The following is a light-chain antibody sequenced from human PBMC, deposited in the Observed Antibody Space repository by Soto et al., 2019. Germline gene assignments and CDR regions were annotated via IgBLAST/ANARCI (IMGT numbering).Light chain of an antibody. Sequence: EVVMTQSPATLSVSPGERATLSCRASQSVNANLAWYQQKPGQAPRLLIHGASNRATGIPARFSASGVGTEFIITISRRQSEDFAVYYCQQYNTWLWTFGQATNVEI. V-gene: IGKV3-15*01. CDR1: QSVNAN. CDR2: GAS. CDR3: QQYNTWLWT. J-gene: IGKJ1*01.